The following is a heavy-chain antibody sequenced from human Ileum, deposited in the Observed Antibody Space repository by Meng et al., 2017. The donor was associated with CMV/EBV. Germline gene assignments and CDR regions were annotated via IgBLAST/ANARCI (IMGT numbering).Heavy chain of an antibody. V-gene: IGHV3-30*04. Sequence: FSSYAMHWVRQAPGKGLEWVAVISYDGSNKYYADSVKGRFTISRDNSKNTLYLQMNILRAEDTAVYYCAREPITMVRGVIIRGWFDPWGQGTLVTVSS. CDR2: ISYDGSNK. D-gene: IGHD3-10*01. CDR1: FSSYA. J-gene: IGHJ5*02. CDR3: AREPITMVRGVIIRGWFDP.